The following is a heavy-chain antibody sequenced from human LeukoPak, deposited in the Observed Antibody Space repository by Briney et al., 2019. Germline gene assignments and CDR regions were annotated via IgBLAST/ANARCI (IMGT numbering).Heavy chain of an antibody. V-gene: IGHV3-48*03. Sequence: GGSLRLSCAASGFTFSSYEMNRVRQAPGKGLEWVSYISKSGITIYYADSVKGRFTISRDNAKNSLYLQMNSLRAEDTAVYYSARVVWFDPWGQGTLVTVSS. CDR2: ISKSGITI. CDR1: GFTFSSYE. CDR3: ARVVWFDP. J-gene: IGHJ5*02.